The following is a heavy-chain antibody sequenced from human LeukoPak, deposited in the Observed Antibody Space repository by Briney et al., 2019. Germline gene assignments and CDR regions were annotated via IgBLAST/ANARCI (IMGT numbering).Heavy chain of an antibody. J-gene: IGHJ4*02. V-gene: IGHV3-48*01. CDR1: GFTFSDHI. Sequence: GGSLRLSCAASGFTFSDHIMNWVRQLPGKRLEWAAYVSGSGSTVCYADSVKGRFTISRDNGKSSLYLQMNSLRVEDTALYYCVRQFASWGQGTLVTVSS. CDR3: VRQFAS. CDR2: VSGSGSTV.